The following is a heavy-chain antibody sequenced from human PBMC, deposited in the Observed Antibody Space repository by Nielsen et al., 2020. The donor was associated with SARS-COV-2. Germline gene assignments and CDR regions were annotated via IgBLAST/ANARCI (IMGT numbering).Heavy chain of an antibody. D-gene: IGHD2-2*01. J-gene: IGHJ4*02. CDR2: TVGSGGSK. V-gene: IGHV3-23*01. CDR3: ARGRTKEYCSSTSCYFHLGY. Sequence: WIRQPPGKGLEWVSATVGSGGSKYYADSVKGRFTISRDNSKNTQDLQMNGLRAEDTAVYYCARGRTKEYCSSTSCYFHLGYWGQGTLVTVSS.